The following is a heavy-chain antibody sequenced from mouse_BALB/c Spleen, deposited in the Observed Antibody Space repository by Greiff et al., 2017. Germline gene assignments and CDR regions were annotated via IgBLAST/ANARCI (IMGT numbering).Heavy chain of an antibody. J-gene: IGHJ4*01. CDR3: ARSEYGYGYYAMDY. V-gene: IGHV3-2*02. CDR2: ISYSGST. D-gene: IGHD1-2*01. Sequence: EVKLLESGPGLVKPSQSLSLTCTVTGYSITSDYAWNWIRQFPGNKLEWMGYISYSGSTSYNPSLKSRISITRDTSKNQFFLQLNSVTTEDTATYYCARSEYGYGYYAMDYWGQGTSVTVSS. CDR1: GYSITSDYA.